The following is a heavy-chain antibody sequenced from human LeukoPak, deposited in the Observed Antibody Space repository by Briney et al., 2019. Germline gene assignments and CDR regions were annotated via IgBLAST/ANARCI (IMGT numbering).Heavy chain of an antibody. CDR1: GGSISSGSYY. J-gene: IGHJ6*03. CDR3: ASENSRPTWGFGELFPQGNYYYYYMDV. V-gene: IGHV4-61*02. D-gene: IGHD3-10*01. CDR2: IYTSGST. Sequence: PPQTLSLTCTVSGGSISSGSYYWSWIRQPPGKGLEWIGRIYTSGSTNYNPSLKSRVTISVDTSKNQFSLKLSSVTAADTAVYYCASENSRPTWGFGELFPQGNYYYYYMDVWGKGTTVTVSS.